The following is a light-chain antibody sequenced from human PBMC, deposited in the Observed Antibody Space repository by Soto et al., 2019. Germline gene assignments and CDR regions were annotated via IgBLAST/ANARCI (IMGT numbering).Light chain of an antibody. CDR3: QQYNNWPWT. Sequence: EVVLTQSPGTLSLSRGERATLSCRASERIYSAYLGWYQQKPGQAPRLLIYDTSIRASGIPARFSGSGSGTDFTLTISSLDPEDFAVYYCQQYNNWPWTFGQGTKVDNK. CDR1: ERIYSAY. J-gene: IGKJ1*01. CDR2: DTS. V-gene: IGKV3D-20*02.